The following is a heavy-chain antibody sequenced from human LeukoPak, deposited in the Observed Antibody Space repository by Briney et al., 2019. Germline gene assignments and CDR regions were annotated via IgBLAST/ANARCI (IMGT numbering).Heavy chain of an antibody. D-gene: IGHD4-23*01. CDR1: VDSISTYY. J-gene: IGHJ4*02. V-gene: IGHV4-59*01. CDR2: IYYSGST. CDR3: ARGMRGFPVVFGF. Sequence: SETLPLTCTVSVDSISTYYWSWIRQPPGKGLEWIGYIYYSGSTNYNPSLKSRVTISVDTSKNQFSLRLRSVTAADTAVYYCARGMRGFPVVFGFCGQGTLVTVSS.